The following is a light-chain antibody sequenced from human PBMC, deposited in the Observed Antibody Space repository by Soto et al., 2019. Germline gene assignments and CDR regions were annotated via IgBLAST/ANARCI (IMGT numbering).Light chain of an antibody. CDR1: QSVSSNY. V-gene: IGKV3-20*01. J-gene: IGKJ4*01. Sequence: EIVLTQSPGTLSLSPGERATLSCRASQSVSSNYLAWYQQKPGQAPRLLIYGASSRVTGIPDRFSGSGSGTDFTLTISRLEPEDFAVYYCQQYGTSPGFGGGTKVEIK. CDR2: GAS. CDR3: QQYGTSPG.